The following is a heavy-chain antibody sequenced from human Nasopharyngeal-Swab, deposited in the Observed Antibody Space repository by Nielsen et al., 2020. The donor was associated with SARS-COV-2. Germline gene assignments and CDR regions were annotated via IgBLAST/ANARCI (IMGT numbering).Heavy chain of an antibody. V-gene: IGHV3-30*03. J-gene: IGHJ6*02. CDR1: GFTFSSYG. CDR3: ARDYCSSTSCQRYYYYYYGMDV. D-gene: IGHD2-2*01. Sequence: GESLKISCAASGFTFSSYGMHWVRQAPGKGLEWVAVISYDGSNKYYVDSVKGRFTISRDNAKNSLYLQMNSLRAEDTAVYYCARDYCSSTSCQRYYYYYYGMDVWGQGTTVTVSS. CDR2: ISYDGSNK.